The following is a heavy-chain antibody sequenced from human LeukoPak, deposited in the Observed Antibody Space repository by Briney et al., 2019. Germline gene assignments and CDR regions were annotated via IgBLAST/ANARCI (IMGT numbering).Heavy chain of an antibody. J-gene: IGHJ4*02. CDR2: IYYSGNT. V-gene: IGHV4-39*01. CDR3: ARQTGSGLFILP. CDR1: GVSISSSNSY. Sequence: SETLSLTCTVSGVSISSSNSYWGWIRQPPWKGLEWIGSIYYSGNTYHNAPLKSQVSISIDTSKNQFSLRPTSVTAADTAVYYCARQTGSGLFILPGGQGTLVTVSS. D-gene: IGHD3/OR15-3a*01.